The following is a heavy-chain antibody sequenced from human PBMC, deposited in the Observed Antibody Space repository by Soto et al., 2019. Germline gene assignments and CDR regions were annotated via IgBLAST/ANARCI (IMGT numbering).Heavy chain of an antibody. Sequence: PGGSLRLSCAASGFTLSSYAMSWVRQAPGKGLEWVSAISGSGGSTYYADSVKGRFTISRDNSKNTLYLQMDSLRAEDTAVYYCAKNVRLAAAGAYYYYGMDVWGQGTTVTVSS. CDR1: GFTLSSYA. CDR3: AKNVRLAAAGAYYYYGMDV. J-gene: IGHJ6*02. CDR2: ISGSGGST. V-gene: IGHV3-23*01. D-gene: IGHD6-13*01.